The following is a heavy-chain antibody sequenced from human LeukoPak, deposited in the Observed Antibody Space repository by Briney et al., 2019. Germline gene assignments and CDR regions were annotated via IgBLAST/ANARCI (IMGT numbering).Heavy chain of an antibody. CDR1: GFTFTSSA. J-gene: IGHJ4*02. CDR2: IVVGSGNT. D-gene: IGHD3-3*01. CDR3: AAVGATPFGVVMDFGD. Sequence: SVKVSCKASGFTFTSSAVQWVRQARGQRLEWIGWIVVGSGNTNYAQKFQETVTITRDMSTSTAYMELSSLRSEDTAVYYCAAVGATPFGVVMDFGDWGQGTLVTVSS. V-gene: IGHV1-58*01.